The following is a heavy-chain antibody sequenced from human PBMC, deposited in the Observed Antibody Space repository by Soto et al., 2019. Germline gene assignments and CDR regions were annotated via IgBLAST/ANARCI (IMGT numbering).Heavy chain of an antibody. CDR3: AWRYGSSFDY. J-gene: IGHJ4*02. D-gene: IGHD6-13*01. Sequence: QVQLQESGPGLVKPSETLSLTCTVSGGSISSYYWSWIRQPPGKGLEWIGYIYYSGSTNYNPSLTSRVTISVDTCKNQFSPELSTVPAANTAAYSCAWRYGSSFDYWGQGTLVTVSS. V-gene: IGHV4-59*08. CDR2: IYYSGST. CDR1: GGSISSYY.